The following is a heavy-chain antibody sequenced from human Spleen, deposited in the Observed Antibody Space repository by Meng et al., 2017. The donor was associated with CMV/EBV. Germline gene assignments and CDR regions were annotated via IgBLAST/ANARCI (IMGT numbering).Heavy chain of an antibody. J-gene: IGHJ6*02. CDR3: ARDVGVEFRIFGVVAWGMDV. CDR2: ISAYNGNT. V-gene: IGHV1-18*01. Sequence: ASVKVSCKASGYTFTSYGISWVRQAPGQGLGWMGWISAYNGNTNYAQKLQGRVTMTTDTSTSTAYMELRSLRSDDTAAYYCARDVGVEFRIFGVVAWGMDVWGQGTTVTVSS. CDR1: GYTFTSYG. D-gene: IGHD3-3*01.